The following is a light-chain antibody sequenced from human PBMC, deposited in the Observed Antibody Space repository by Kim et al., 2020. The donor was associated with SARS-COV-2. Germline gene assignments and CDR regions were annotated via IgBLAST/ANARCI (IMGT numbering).Light chain of an antibody. CDR3: QVWDRNTDLRV. J-gene: IGLJ3*02. CDR2: YDS. Sequence: SYELTQPPSVSVAPGETARITCGGDNIGSKGVHWYQRKPGQAPVVVIYYDSERPSGIPERFSGSISVNTATLTISGVEAGDEADYHCQVWDRNTDLRVFGGGTKLTVL. V-gene: IGLV3-21*04. CDR1: NIGSKG.